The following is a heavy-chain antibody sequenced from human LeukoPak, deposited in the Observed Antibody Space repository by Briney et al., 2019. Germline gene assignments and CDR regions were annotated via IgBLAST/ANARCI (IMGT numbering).Heavy chain of an antibody. D-gene: IGHD3-3*01. Sequence: GGSLRLSCAASGFTFSSYAMSRVRQAPGKGLEWVSAISGSGGSTYYADSVKGRFTISRDNSKNTLYLQMNSLRAEDTAVYYCAKTYYDFWSPDAFDIWGQGTMVTVSS. CDR3: AKTYYDFWSPDAFDI. V-gene: IGHV3-23*01. J-gene: IGHJ3*02. CDR1: GFTFSSYA. CDR2: ISGSGGST.